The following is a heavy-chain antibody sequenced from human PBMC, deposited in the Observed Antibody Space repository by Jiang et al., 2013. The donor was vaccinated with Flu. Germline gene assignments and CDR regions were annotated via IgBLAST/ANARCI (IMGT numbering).Heavy chain of an antibody. J-gene: IGHJ3*01. CDR1: GGSISTYY. Sequence: PGLVKPSETLSLTCTVSGGSISTYYWNWMRQSPGKGLEWIGYISNNGDTNYNPSLKSRVIISVDTSKKQVSLKLTSVTATDTAVYYCARHQYYYVSGSSAFDVWGQGTMVTVSS. V-gene: IGHV4-59*08. CDR2: ISNNGDT. D-gene: IGHD3-10*01. CDR3: ARHQYYYVSGSSAFDV.